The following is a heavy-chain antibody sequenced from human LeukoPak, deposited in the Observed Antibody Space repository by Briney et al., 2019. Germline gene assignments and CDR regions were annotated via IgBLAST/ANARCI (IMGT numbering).Heavy chain of an antibody. CDR1: GYTFTRYY. Sequence: GASVKVSCKASGYTFTRYYMHWVRQAPGQGLEWMGIINPSAGSTSYAPKLQGRVTLTRDTSTSTVYMELSSLGYEDTAIYYCARAPDNYGIDDYWGQGTLLTVSP. D-gene: IGHD5-18*01. J-gene: IGHJ4*02. CDR2: INPSAGST. V-gene: IGHV1-46*04. CDR3: ARAPDNYGIDDY.